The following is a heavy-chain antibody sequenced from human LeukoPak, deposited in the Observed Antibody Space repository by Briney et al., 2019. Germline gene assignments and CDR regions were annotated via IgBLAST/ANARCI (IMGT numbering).Heavy chain of an antibody. CDR3: ARGLGAIAVAGWSYYFVY. Sequence: SETLSLTCTVSGGSISSYYGSWIRQPAGKGLEWIGRIYTSGSTNYNPSLKSRVTMSVDTSKNQFSLKLSSVTAADTAVYYCARGLGAIAVAGWSYYFVYWGQGTLVTVSS. CDR2: IYTSGST. D-gene: IGHD6-19*01. J-gene: IGHJ4*02. CDR1: GGSISSYY. V-gene: IGHV4-4*07.